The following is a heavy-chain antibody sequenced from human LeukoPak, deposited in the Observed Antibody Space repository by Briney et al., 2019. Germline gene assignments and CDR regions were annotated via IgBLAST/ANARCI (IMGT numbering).Heavy chain of an antibody. Sequence: PGGSLRLSCAASGFTVSSNYMSWVRQAPGKGLEWVSIIYSGGSTYYADSVKGRFTISRDNAKNSLYLQMNSLRAEDTAVYYCAREGGSYYLNWGQGTLVTVSS. CDR3: AREGGSYYLN. D-gene: IGHD1-26*01. CDR2: IYSGGST. V-gene: IGHV3-66*01. J-gene: IGHJ4*02. CDR1: GFTVSSNY.